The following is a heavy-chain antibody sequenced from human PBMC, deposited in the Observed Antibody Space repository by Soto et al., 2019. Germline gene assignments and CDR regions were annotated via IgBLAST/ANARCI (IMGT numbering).Heavy chain of an antibody. CDR3: ARPTKEGAAFDI. CDR1: SGSISSSNW. CDR2: LYHNGGT. J-gene: IGHJ3*02. D-gene: IGHD1-1*01. V-gene: IGHV4-4*02. Sequence: SETLSLTCTVSSGSISSSNWWSWVRQPPGKGLEWIGELYHNGGTNYNPSLKSRVTISVDKSKNQFSLKLNSVTAADTAVYYCARPTKEGAAFDIWGRGTMVTVSS.